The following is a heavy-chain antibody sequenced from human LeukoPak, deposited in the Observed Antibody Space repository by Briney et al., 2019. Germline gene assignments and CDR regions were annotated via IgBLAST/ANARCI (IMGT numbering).Heavy chain of an antibody. CDR1: GFIFSNSG. CDR2: IWSDGSYR. Sequence: GGSLRLSCTASGFIFSNSGMHWVRQAPGKGLEWVAVIWSDGSYRYYADSVKGRFTISRDNSKNTLYLQMNSLRAEDTAVYYCATQSITMIGDYRGQGTLVTVSS. D-gene: IGHD3-22*01. J-gene: IGHJ4*02. CDR3: ATQSITMIGDY. V-gene: IGHV3-30*02.